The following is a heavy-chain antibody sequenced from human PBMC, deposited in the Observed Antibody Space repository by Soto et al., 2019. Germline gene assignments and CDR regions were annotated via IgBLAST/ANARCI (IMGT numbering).Heavy chain of an antibody. V-gene: IGHV3-30-3*01. D-gene: IGHD3-10*01. CDR3: ARDPVNYYGSWTYGMDV. J-gene: IGHJ6*02. CDR1: GLTLRRFA. CDR2: IGYDGSNK. Sequence: QVQLVESGGGVVQPGRSLRLSCAASGLTLRRFAMHWVRQAPGKGLEWVAVIGYDGSNKDYADSVKGRFTISRDNSKNTLYLQMNSLRPEDTAVYYCARDPVNYYGSWTYGMDVWGRGTTVTVSS.